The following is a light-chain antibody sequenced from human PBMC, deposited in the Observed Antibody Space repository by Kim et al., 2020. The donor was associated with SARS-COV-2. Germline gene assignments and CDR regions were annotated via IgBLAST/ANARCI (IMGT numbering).Light chain of an antibody. Sequence: AIQLTQSPSSLSASVGDRVTITCRESQGINNALAWYQQKPGKAPKLLIYDASSLEIGVPSRFSGSGSGTDFTLTIRTLQHGDFATYYCQQLNDYPLTFGGETKVDIK. CDR1: QGINNA. V-gene: IGKV1D-13*01. CDR2: DAS. CDR3: QQLNDYPLT. J-gene: IGKJ4*01.